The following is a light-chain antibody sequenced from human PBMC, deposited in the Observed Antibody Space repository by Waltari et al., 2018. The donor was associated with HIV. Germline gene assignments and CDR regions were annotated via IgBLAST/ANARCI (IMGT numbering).Light chain of an antibody. CDR1: SSHFGLYNF. CDR2: DVT. Sequence: QSALTQPASVSGSPGQSVTISCTGTSSHFGLYNFVSWYQQYPGNVPKVIIYDVTSRPSGVPHRFSGYRSGNTASLTISGLQVDDEAVYYCSTHTTNDTLEFGGGTKLTVL. J-gene: IGLJ2*01. CDR3: STHTTNDTLE. V-gene: IGLV2-14*03.